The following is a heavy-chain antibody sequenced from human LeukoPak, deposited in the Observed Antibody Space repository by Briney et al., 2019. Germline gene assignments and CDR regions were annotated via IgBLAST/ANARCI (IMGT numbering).Heavy chain of an antibody. CDR2: IYSGGST. Sequence: GGSLRLSCAASGFTVSSNYMSWVRQAPGKGLEWVSAIYSGGSTYYADSVKGRFTISRHNSKNPPYLQMNSLRAEDTAVYYCARGGGAASDYWGQGTLVTVSS. CDR3: ARGGGAASDY. CDR1: GFTVSSNY. D-gene: IGHD6-25*01. V-gene: IGHV3-53*04. J-gene: IGHJ4*02.